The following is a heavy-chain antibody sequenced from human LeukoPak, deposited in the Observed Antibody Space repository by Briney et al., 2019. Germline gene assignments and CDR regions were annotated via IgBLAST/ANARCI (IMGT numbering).Heavy chain of an antibody. Sequence: LRLSCAASGFTFSDYYMSWIRQHPGKGLEWIGYIYYSGSTYYNPSLKSRVTISVDTSKNQFSLKLSSVTAADTAVYYCARVADSSGPLFDYWGQGTLVTVSS. CDR1: GFTFSDYY. J-gene: IGHJ4*02. CDR2: IYYSGST. V-gene: IGHV4-31*02. CDR3: ARVADSSGPLFDY. D-gene: IGHD3-22*01.